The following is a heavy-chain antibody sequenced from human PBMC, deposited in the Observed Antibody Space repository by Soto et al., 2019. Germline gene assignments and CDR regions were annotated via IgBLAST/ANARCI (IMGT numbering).Heavy chain of an antibody. Sequence: SETLSHTCSVSDAALKSGNYYWSWNRQVPGKGLEWIGHIYVTGAVDYNPSLRDRITISQDTSERQFSLNLRLVTAADTAVYYCARLRIATNNYKWFDPWGQGTLVTVSS. CDR2: IYVTGAV. V-gene: IGHV4-31*03. CDR1: DAALKSGNYY. D-gene: IGHD2-21*01. J-gene: IGHJ5*02. CDR3: ARLRIATNNYKWFDP.